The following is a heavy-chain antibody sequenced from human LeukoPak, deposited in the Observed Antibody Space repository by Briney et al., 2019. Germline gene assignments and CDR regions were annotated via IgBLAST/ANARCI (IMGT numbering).Heavy chain of an antibody. CDR3: ARDRLRSGRYSDY. V-gene: IGHV3-30*04. CDR2: ISYDGSNK. J-gene: IGHJ4*02. CDR1: GFTFSSYA. Sequence: GRSLRLSCAASGFTFSSYAMHWVRQAPGKGLEWVAVISYDGSNKYYADSVKGRFTISRDNSKNTLYLQMNSLRAEDTAVYYCARDRLRSGRYSDYWGQGTLVTVSS. D-gene: IGHD1-26*01.